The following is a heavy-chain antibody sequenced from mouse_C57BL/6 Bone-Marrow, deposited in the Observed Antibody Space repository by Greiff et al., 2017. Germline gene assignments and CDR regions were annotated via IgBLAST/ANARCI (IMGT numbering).Heavy chain of an antibody. J-gene: IGHJ2*01. CDR3: TGVVYGYDGGDFDY. D-gene: IGHD2-2*01. CDR2: IYPGNSDT. Sequence: EVQLQQSGTVLARPGASVKMSCKTSGYTFTSYWMHWVKQRPGQGLEWIGAIYPGNSDTSYNQKFKGKAKLTAVTSASTAYMELSSLTNEDSAVYYCTGVVYGYDGGDFDYWGQGTTLTVSS. V-gene: IGHV1-5*01. CDR1: GYTFTSYW.